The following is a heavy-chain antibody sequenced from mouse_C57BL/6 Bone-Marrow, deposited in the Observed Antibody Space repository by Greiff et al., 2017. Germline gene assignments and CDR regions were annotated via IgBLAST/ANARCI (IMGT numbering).Heavy chain of an antibody. J-gene: IGHJ2*01. D-gene: IGHD3-2*01. CDR1: GFTFSSYG. CDR2: ISSGGSYT. V-gene: IGHV5-6*01. CDR3: ARQRHLDD. Sequence: EVHLVESGGDLVKPGGSLKLSCAASGFTFSSYGMSWVRQTPDKRLEWVATISSGGSYTYYPDSVKGRFTISRDNAKNTLYLQMSSLKSEDTAMYYCARQRHLDDWGQGTTLTVSS.